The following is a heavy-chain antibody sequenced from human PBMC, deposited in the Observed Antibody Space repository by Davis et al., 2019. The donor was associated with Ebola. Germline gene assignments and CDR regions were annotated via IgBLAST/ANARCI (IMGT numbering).Heavy chain of an antibody. CDR1: GFTFSGSA. CDR2: IRSKANSYAT. V-gene: IGHV3-73*01. Sequence: GESLKISCAASGFTFSGSAMHWVRQASGKGLEWVGRIRSKANSYATAYAASVKGRFTISRDNSKNTLYLQMNSLRAEDTAVYYCAKWDCRSGSCYGMDVWGQGTTVTVSS. CDR3: AKWDCRSGSCYGMDV. J-gene: IGHJ6*02. D-gene: IGHD2-15*01.